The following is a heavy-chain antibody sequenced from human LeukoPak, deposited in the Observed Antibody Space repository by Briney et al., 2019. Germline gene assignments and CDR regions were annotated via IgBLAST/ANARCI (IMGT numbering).Heavy chain of an antibody. Sequence: ASVKVSCKASGYTFTSYGITWVRQAPGQGLEWMGWINPNSGGTNYAQKFQGRVTMTRDTSISTAYMELSRLRSDDTAVYYCARDLRTYYYDSSGQTLDYWGQGTLVTVSS. D-gene: IGHD3-22*01. V-gene: IGHV1-2*02. J-gene: IGHJ4*02. CDR1: GYTFTSYG. CDR3: ARDLRTYYYDSSGQTLDY. CDR2: INPNSGGT.